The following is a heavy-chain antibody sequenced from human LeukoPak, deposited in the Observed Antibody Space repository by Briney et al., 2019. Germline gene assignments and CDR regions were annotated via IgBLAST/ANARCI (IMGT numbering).Heavy chain of an antibody. J-gene: IGHJ5*02. V-gene: IGHV5-51*01. Sequence: GESLKISCKGSGYTFISYWIGWVRQMPGKGLEWMGIIYPGDSDTRYSPSFQGQVTISADKSISTAYLQRSSLKASDTAMYYCARGAGFGELYRNWFDPWGQGTLVTVSS. CDR2: IYPGDSDT. D-gene: IGHD3-10*01. CDR1: GYTFISYW. CDR3: ARGAGFGELYRNWFDP.